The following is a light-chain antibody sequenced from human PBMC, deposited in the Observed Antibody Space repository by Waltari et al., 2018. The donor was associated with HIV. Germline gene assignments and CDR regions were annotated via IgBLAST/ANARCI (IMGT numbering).Light chain of an antibody. J-gene: IGLJ3*02. V-gene: IGLV2-14*01. CDR1: RRDVGSYNY. CDR2: EVS. CDR3: SSYRSSSTPLWV. Sequence: QSALTQPASVSGSPGQSITISCTGTRRDVGSYNYVSWYQQHPDKAPKLMIFEVSNRPSGVSNRFSGSKSDNTASLTISGLQAEDEADYYCSSYRSSSTPLWVFGGGTKLTVL.